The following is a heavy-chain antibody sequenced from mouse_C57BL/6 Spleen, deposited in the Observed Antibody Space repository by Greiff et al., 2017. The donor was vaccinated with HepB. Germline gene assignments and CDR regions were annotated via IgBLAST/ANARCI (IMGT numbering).Heavy chain of an antibody. CDR2: ISDGGSYT. Sequence: EVQGVESGGGLVKPGGSLKLSCAASGFTFSSYAMSWVRQTPEKRLEWVATISDGGSYTYYPDNVKGRFTISRDNAKNNLYLQMSHLKSEDTAMYYCARDQDGYYVGAMDYWGQGTSVTVSS. CDR1: GFTFSSYA. J-gene: IGHJ4*01. V-gene: IGHV5-4*01. D-gene: IGHD2-3*01. CDR3: ARDQDGYYVGAMDY.